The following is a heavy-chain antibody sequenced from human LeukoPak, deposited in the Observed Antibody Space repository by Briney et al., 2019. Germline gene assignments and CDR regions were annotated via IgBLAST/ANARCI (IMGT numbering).Heavy chain of an antibody. CDR1: GFTFSNYG. V-gene: IGHV3-33*06. J-gene: IGHJ4*02. D-gene: IGHD3-16*02. CDR2: IWYDGSNR. CDR3: AKGYRSYYDY. Sequence: GRSLRLSCVASGFTFSNYGMHWVRQAPGKGLEWVAVIWYDGSNRDYTESVKGRFTISRDNSRNTLYLQMNSLRAEDTALYYCAKGYRSYYDYWGQGTLVTVSS.